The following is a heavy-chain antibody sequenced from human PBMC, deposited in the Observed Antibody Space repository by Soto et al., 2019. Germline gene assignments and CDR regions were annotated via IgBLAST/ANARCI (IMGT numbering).Heavy chain of an antibody. J-gene: IGHJ5*02. CDR3: ARASRSGNNWFEP. V-gene: IGHV1-18*01. Sequence: QVQLVQSGAEVKKPGASVKVSCKTSGYTFTNYGISWVRQAPGQGLEWMGWITTYNDDTNYAQKCQGRVTLTTDTATSTAYMEVRSRRSDDTAVYYCARASRSGNNWFEPWGQGTRVGVSS. CDR1: GYTFTNYG. D-gene: IGHD1-26*01. CDR2: ITTYNDDT.